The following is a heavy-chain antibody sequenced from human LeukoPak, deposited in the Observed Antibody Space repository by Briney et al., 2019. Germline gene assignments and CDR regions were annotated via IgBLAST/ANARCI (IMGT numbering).Heavy chain of an antibody. Sequence: GGSLRLSCAASGFTFSSYGMHWVRQAPGKGLEWVAVISYDGSNKNYADSVKGRFTISRDNSKNTLYLQMNSLRAEDTAVYYCAREGAELRFLEWLLSYYYGMDVWGQGTTVTVSS. D-gene: IGHD3-3*01. J-gene: IGHJ6*02. CDR2: ISYDGSNK. CDR3: AREGAELRFLEWLLSYYYGMDV. CDR1: GFTFSSYG. V-gene: IGHV3-30*03.